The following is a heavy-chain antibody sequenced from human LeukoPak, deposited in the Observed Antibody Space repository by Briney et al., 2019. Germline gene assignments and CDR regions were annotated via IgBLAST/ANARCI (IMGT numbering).Heavy chain of an antibody. V-gene: IGHV3-30*02. D-gene: IGHD5-18*01. J-gene: IGHJ4*02. CDR3: AKERDTAMVTIDY. CDR2: IRYDGSNK. CDR1: GFTFSSYG. Sequence: GGSLRLSCAASGFTFSSYGMHWVRQAPGKGLEGVAFIRYDGSNKYYADSVKGRFTISRDNSKNTLYLQMNSLRAEDTAVYYCAKERDTAMVTIDYWGRGTLVTVSS.